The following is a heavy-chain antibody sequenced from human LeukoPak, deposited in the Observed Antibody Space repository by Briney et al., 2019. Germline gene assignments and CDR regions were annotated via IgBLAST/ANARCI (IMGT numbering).Heavy chain of an antibody. CDR3: TRGGSISDPVAAPTDY. J-gene: IGHJ4*02. Sequence: PGGSLRLSCTASGFTFSDYSMNWVRQAPGKGLEWISYISPSSDTFYYADSVRGRFTISRDNSKNTLYLQMNSLRAEDAAVYYCTRGGSISDPVAAPTDYWGRGTLVTVSS. V-gene: IGHV3-48*01. CDR2: ISPSSDTF. D-gene: IGHD4-11*01. CDR1: GFTFSDYS.